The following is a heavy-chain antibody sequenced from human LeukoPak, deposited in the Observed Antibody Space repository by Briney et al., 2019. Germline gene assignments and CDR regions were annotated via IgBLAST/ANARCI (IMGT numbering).Heavy chain of an antibody. CDR3: ARGRYCSADICSGGDAFDI. V-gene: IGHV4-4*07. CDR2: IYTRGST. Sequence: PSETLSLTCTVSGGSINNYYWSWIRQPAGKGLEWIGRIYTRGSTNYNPSLKSRVTMSVDTSKNHFSLTLSSVTAADTAVYYCARGRYCSADICSGGDAFDIWGQGTMVSVSS. J-gene: IGHJ3*02. CDR1: GGSINNYY. D-gene: IGHD2-15*01.